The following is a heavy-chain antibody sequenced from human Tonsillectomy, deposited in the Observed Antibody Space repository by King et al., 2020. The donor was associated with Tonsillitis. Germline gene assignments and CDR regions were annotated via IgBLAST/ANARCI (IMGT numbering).Heavy chain of an antibody. V-gene: IGHV4-39*02. J-gene: IGHJ5*02. D-gene: IGHD6-13*01. CDR2: IYYSGST. CDR1: GGSISSSSYY. CDR3: AREVAAAGTPSWFDP. Sequence: QLQESGPGLVKPSETLSLTCTVSGGSISSSSYYWGWIRQPPGKGLEWIGSIYYSGSTYYNPSLKSRVTISVDTSKNQFSLKLSSVTAADTAVYYCAREVAAAGTPSWFDPWGQGTLVTVSS.